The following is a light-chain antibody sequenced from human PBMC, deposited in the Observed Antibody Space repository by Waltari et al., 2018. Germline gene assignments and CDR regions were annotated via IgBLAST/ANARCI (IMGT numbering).Light chain of an antibody. V-gene: IGKV1-39*01. CDR2: GAS. Sequence: DIQMTHSPSSLSASVGDRVIITCRASQTVSTFLNWYQQKPGKAPALLIYGASSLRSGVPSRFSGSGSGTDFTLTISSLQPEDFATYFCQQSYSSPLTFGAGTKVEI. CDR3: QQSYSSPLT. J-gene: IGKJ4*01. CDR1: QTVSTF.